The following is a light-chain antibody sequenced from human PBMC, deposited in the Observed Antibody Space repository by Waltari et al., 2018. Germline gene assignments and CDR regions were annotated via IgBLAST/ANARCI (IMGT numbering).Light chain of an antibody. Sequence: QSVLTQPPSVSAAPGQRVTISCSGGSSNIGNNYVSWYRQFPGTAPKLLINENTERPSGIPGRFSGSKSGTSATLDITGLRAGDEADYYCGTWDSSLSGAVFGGGTHLTVL. J-gene: IGLJ7*01. V-gene: IGLV1-51*02. CDR3: GTWDSSLSGAV. CDR1: SSNIGNNY. CDR2: ENT.